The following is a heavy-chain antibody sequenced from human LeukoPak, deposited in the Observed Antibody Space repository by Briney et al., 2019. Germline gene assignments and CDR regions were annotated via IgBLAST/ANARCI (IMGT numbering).Heavy chain of an antibody. CDR2: IYYSGST. D-gene: IGHD2-15*01. Sequence: SETLSLTCTVSGGSISSGGYYWSWIRQHPGKGLEWIGYIYYSGSTYYNPSLKSRVTISVHTSKNQFSLTLSSVTAADTAVYYCPRDELGRLVYWGQGTLVTVSS. CDR3: PRDELGRLVY. V-gene: IGHV4-31*03. CDR1: GGSISSGGYY. J-gene: IGHJ4*02.